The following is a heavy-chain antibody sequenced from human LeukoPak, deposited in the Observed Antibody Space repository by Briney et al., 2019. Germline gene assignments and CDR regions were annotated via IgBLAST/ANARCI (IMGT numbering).Heavy chain of an antibody. V-gene: IGHV4-34*01. D-gene: IGHD1-26*01. CDR2: INHSGST. J-gene: IGHJ6*03. Sequence: SETLSLTCAVYGGSFSGYYWSWIRQPPGKGLEWIGEINHSGSTNYNPSLKSRVTISVDTSKNQFSLKLTSVTAADTAVYYCARGGGSYYYYYYMDVWGKGTTVTISS. CDR3: ARGGGSYYYYYYMDV. CDR1: GGSFSGYY.